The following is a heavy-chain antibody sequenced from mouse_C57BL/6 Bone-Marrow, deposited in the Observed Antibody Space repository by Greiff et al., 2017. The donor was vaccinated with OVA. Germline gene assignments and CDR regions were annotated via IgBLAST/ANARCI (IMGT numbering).Heavy chain of an antibody. D-gene: IGHD1-1*01. CDR3: DRVDYGSEGVMDY. Sequence: VQLQQSVAELVRPGASVKLSCTASGFTITHTYMHWVKQRPEQGLEWIGRIDPANGHTKYAPKFQGQATIIADTSPNTAFLQLSRLASEDTAINNSDRVDYGSEGVMDYWGQGTSVTVST. J-gene: IGHJ4*01. CDR2: IDPANGHT. CDR1: GFTITHTY. V-gene: IGHV14-3*01.